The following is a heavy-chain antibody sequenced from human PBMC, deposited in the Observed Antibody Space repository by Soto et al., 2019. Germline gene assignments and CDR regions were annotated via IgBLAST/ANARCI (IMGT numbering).Heavy chain of an antibody. Sequence: PSETLSLTCAVSGGSISSNNWWSWVRQPPGKGLEWIGEIYHSGSTIYNPSLKSRVTISVDKSKNQFSLKLSSVTAADTAVHYFSIAVVEEAAAPTDTFVPWGQGTLVTVSS. V-gene: IGHV4-4*02. CDR3: SIAVVEEAAAPTDTFVP. J-gene: IGHJ5*02. D-gene: IGHD2-15*01. CDR1: GGSISSNNW. CDR2: IYHSGST.